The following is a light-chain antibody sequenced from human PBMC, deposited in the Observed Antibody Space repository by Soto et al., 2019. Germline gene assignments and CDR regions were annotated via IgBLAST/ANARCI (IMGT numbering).Light chain of an antibody. J-gene: IGKJ1*01. Sequence: DIQMTQSPSTLSASVGDRVAITCRASQSITTLLAWYQQKPGKAPKLLIYKASSLEGGVPSRFSGSGSGTEFTLTIYSLQPDDFATYYCQQYYSSPWTFGQGTKVEIK. V-gene: IGKV1-5*03. CDR2: KAS. CDR3: QQYYSSPWT. CDR1: QSITTL.